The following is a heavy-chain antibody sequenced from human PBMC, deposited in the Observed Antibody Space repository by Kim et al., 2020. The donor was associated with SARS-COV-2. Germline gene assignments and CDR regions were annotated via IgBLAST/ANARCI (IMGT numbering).Heavy chain of an antibody. CDR2: ISYDGSNK. CDR1: GFTFSSYG. Sequence: GGSLRLSCAASGFTFSSYGMHWVRQAPGKGLEWVAVISYDGSNKYYADSVKGRFTISRDNSKNTLYLQMNILRAEDTAVYYCAKDFGVVIYYYYGMDVWG. J-gene: IGHJ6*01. CDR3: AKDFGVVIYYYYGMDV. D-gene: IGHD3-3*01. V-gene: IGHV3-30*18.